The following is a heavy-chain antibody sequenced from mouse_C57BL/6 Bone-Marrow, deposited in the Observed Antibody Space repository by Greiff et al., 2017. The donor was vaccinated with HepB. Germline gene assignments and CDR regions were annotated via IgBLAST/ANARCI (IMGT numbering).Heavy chain of an antibody. CDR2: IDPSDSYT. CDR1: GYTFTSYW. J-gene: IGHJ3*01. CDR3: ARYGVYYGSSYDWFAY. D-gene: IGHD1-1*01. V-gene: IGHV1-59*01. Sequence: VQLQQPGAELVRPGTSVKLSCKASGYTFTSYWMHWVKQRPGQGLEWIGVIDPSDSYTNYNQKFKGKATLTVDTSSSTAYMQLSSLTSEDSAVYYCARYGVYYGSSYDWFAYWGQGTLVTVSA.